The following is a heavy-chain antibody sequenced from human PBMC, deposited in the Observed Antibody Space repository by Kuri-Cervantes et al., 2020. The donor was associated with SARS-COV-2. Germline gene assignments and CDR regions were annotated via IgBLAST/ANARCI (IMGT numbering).Heavy chain of an antibody. Sequence: LSLTCAASGFTFSSYEMNWVRQAPGRGLEWVSYISSSGSTIYYADSVKGRFTISRDNSKNTLYLQMNSLRAEDTAVYYRARDRNLLAGKYYYYYMDVWGKGTTVTVSS. CDR2: ISSSGSTI. CDR3: ARDRNLLAGKYYYYYMDV. V-gene: IGHV3-48*03. J-gene: IGHJ6*03. CDR1: GFTFSSYE. D-gene: IGHD1-14*01.